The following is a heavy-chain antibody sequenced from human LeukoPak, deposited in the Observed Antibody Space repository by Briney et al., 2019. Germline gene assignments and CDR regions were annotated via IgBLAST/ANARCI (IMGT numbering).Heavy chain of an antibody. CDR1: GFTFSSYG. Sequence: GRSLRLSCAASGFTFSSYGMHWVRQAPGKGLEWVAVMWYDGSNKYYADSVKGRFTISRDNSKNTLYLQMNSLRAEDTAVYYCARDGQDDYGDYGPLDYWGQGTLVTVSS. J-gene: IGHJ4*02. CDR2: MWYDGSNK. CDR3: ARDGQDDYGDYGPLDY. V-gene: IGHV3-33*01. D-gene: IGHD4-17*01.